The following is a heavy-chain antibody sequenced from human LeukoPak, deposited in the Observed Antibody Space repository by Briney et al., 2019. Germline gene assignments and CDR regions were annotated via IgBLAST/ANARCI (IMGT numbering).Heavy chain of an antibody. V-gene: IGHV3-30*19. J-gene: IGHJ4*02. D-gene: IGHD1-14*01. CDR2: ISYDGSNK. CDR1: GFTFNNYG. CDR3: ARAIGRGWFDY. Sequence: GGSLRLSCAASGFTFNNYGMHWVRQAPGKGLEWVAVISYDGSNKYYADSVKGRFTISRDNSKNTLYLQMNSLRAEDTAVYYCARAIGRGWFDYWGQGTLVTVSS.